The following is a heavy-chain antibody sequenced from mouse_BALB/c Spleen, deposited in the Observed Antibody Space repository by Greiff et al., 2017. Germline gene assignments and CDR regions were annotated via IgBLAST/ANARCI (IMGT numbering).Heavy chain of an antibody. CDR3: ARKGNYGAMDY. V-gene: IGHV1-31*01. CDR1: GYSFTGYY. Sequence: VQLQQSGPELVKPGASVKISCKASGYSFTGYYMHWVKQSHVKSLEWIGRINPYNGATSYNQNFKDKASLTVDKSSSTAYMEHHSLTSEDSAVYYCARKGNYGAMDYWGQGTSVTVSS. J-gene: IGHJ4*01. D-gene: IGHD2-1*01. CDR2: INPYNGAT.